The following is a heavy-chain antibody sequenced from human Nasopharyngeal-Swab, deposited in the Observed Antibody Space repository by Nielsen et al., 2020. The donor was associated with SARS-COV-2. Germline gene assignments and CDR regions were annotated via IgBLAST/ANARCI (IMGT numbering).Heavy chain of an antibody. J-gene: IGHJ6*02. V-gene: IGHV3-43*02. CDR3: AKDRSSSGYYGMDV. Sequence: GGSLRLSCAASGFTFDDYAMHWVRQAPGKGLEWVSLISGDGGSTYYTDSVKGRFTISRDNSKNSLYLQMNSLRTEDTALYYCAKDRSSSGYYGMDVWGQGTTVTVSS. D-gene: IGHD6-6*01. CDR2: ISGDGGST. CDR1: GFTFDDYA.